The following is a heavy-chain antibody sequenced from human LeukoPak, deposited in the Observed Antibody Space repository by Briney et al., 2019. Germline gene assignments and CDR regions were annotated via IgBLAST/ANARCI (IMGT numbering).Heavy chain of an antibody. V-gene: IGHV1-24*01. D-gene: IGHD6-19*01. J-gene: IGHJ4*02. Sequence: ASVKASRKVSGYTLPELSMHWVRQAPGKGLEWMGGFDPEDGETIYAQKFQGRVTMNEDTSTDTAYMELSSLRSEDTAVYYCATDRGSGWYYFDYWGQGTPGTVSS. CDR1: GYTLPELS. CDR3: ATDRGSGWYYFDY. CDR2: FDPEDGET.